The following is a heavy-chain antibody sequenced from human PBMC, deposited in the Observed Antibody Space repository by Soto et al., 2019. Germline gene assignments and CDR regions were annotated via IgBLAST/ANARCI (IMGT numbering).Heavy chain of an antibody. V-gene: IGHV3-49*03. CDR2: IRSKAYGGTT. Sequence: GGSLRLSCTASGFTFGDYAMSWFRQAPGKGLEWVGFIRSKAYGGTTEYAASVKGRFTISRDDSKSIAYLQMNSLKTEDTAVYYCTRVPKISGRYYFDYWGQGTLVTVSS. CDR1: GFTFGDYA. CDR3: TRVPKISGRYYFDY. J-gene: IGHJ4*02. D-gene: IGHD6-19*01.